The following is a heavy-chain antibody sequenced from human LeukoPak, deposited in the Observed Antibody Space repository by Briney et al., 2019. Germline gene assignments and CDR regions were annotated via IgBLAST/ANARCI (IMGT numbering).Heavy chain of an antibody. J-gene: IGHJ4*02. D-gene: IGHD6-19*01. CDR2: ISYDGSNK. CDR1: GITFSSYG. V-gene: IGHV3-30*18. Sequence: GGSLRLSCAASGITFSSYGMHWVRQAPGKGLEWVAVISYDGSNKYYADSVKGRFTISRDNSKNTLYLQMNSLRAEDTAVYYCAKFFSGVYRSGGEYWGQGTLVTVSS. CDR3: AKFFSGVYRSGGEY.